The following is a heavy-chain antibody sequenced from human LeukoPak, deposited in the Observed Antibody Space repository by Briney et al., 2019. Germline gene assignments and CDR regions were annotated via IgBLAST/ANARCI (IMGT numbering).Heavy chain of an antibody. D-gene: IGHD4-17*01. J-gene: IGHJ4*02. Sequence: PGGSLRLSCAASGFTFRSYRMSWVRHAPGKGLERVANIKQDGSEKYYVDSVKGRFTISRDNTKNSLYLQMNSLRAEDTAVYYCARDDTVTTRVGFIDWGQGTLVTVSS. CDR1: GFTFRSYR. CDR2: IKQDGSEK. CDR3: ARDDTVTTRVGFID. V-gene: IGHV3-7*01.